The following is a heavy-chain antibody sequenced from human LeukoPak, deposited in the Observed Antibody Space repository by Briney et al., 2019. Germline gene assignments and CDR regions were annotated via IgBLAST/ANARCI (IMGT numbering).Heavy chain of an antibody. CDR3: ARAGFSDGYSAFDI. D-gene: IGHD5-18*01. CDR1: GFTFSSYS. J-gene: IGHJ3*02. Sequence: GGSLRLSCAASGFTFSSYSMNWVRQAPGKGLEWVSTISSSSSYIYYADSVKGRFTISRDNAKNSLYLQMNSLRAEDTAVYYCARAGFSDGYSAFDIWGQGTMVTVSS. CDR2: ISSSSSYI. V-gene: IGHV3-21*01.